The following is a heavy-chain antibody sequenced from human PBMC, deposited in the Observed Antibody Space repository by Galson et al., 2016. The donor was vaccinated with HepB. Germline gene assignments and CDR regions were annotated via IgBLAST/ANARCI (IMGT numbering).Heavy chain of an antibody. CDR1: GFTFSSHW. CDR2: IKQDGSDK. CDR3: ARRLSVLVMAARGWGYGMDV. J-gene: IGHJ6*04. V-gene: IGHV3-7*01. D-gene: IGHD2-8*02. Sequence: SLRLSCAASGFTFSSHWMSWVRQAPGRGLEWVANIKQDGSDKHYVDSVKGRFTVSRDDARKSMFLQMESLRVDDTAVYYCARRLSVLVMAARGWGYGMDVWGKGTTVTVSS.